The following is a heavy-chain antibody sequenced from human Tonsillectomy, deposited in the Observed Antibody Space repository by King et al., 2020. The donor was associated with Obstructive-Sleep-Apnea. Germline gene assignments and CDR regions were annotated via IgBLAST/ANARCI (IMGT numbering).Heavy chain of an antibody. J-gene: IGHJ5*02. CDR1: GFTFSDAW. V-gene: IGHV3-15*01. Sequence: VQLVESGGGLVKPGGSLRLSCAASGFTFSDAWMAWVRQVPGKGLEWVGRIKSKTDGGTTDYAAPAKGRFTISRDDSKTTLYLQMNSLKTADTAFYYCTTDMDPWNDYSRFDPWGQGTLVTVSS. CDR2: IKSKTDGGTT. D-gene: IGHD1-1*01. CDR3: TTDMDPWNDYSRFDP.